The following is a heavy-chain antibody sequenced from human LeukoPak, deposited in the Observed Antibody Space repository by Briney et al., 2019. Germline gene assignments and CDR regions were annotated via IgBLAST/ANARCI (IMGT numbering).Heavy chain of an antibody. Sequence: GGSLRLSCAASGFTFSNYAMSWVRQAPGKGPEWVSVISGSGNSTYHADSVKGRFTISRDNSNNTLYLQMNSLRDEDTAIYYCAKVRSAVVAAATNYWGQGTLVTVSS. CDR1: GFTFSNYA. J-gene: IGHJ4*02. V-gene: IGHV3-23*01. CDR3: AKVRSAVVAAATNY. D-gene: IGHD2-15*01. CDR2: ISGSGNST.